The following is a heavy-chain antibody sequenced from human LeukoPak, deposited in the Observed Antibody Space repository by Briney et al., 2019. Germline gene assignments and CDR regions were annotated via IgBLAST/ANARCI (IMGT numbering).Heavy chain of an antibody. J-gene: IGHJ1*01. CDR2: IYYSGST. CDR1: GGSINSTNYY. D-gene: IGHD6-13*01. V-gene: IGHV4-39*07. CDR3: ASGSTGYSSSWLHFQH. Sequence: KPSETLSLTCTVSGGSINSTNYYWGWIRQPPGKGLEWIRSIYYSGSTYYNPSLKSRVTISVDTSKNQFSLKLSSVTAADTAVYYCASGSTGYSSSWLHFQHWGQGTLVTVSS.